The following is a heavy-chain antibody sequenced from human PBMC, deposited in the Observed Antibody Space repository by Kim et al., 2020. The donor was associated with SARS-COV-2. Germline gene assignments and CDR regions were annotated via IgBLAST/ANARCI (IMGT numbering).Heavy chain of an antibody. Sequence: SETLSLTCTVSGGSISSYYWSWIRQPPGKGLEWIGYIYYSGSTNYNPSLKSRVTISVDTSKNQFSLKLSSVTAADTAVYYCARGFLRRAWNWFDPWGQGTLVTVSS. CDR3: ARGFLRRAWNWFDP. CDR2: IYYSGST. J-gene: IGHJ5*02. CDR1: GGSISSYY. D-gene: IGHD3-3*01. V-gene: IGHV4-59*01.